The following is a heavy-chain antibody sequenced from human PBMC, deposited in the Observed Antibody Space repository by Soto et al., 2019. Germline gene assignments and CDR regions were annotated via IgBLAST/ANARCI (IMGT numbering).Heavy chain of an antibody. J-gene: IGHJ4*02. CDR2: IIPTIGTT. D-gene: IGHD5-12*01. Sequence: QVQLVQSGAEVKKPGSSVKVSCKASGDTFTIFAISWVRQAPGQGLEWMGGIIPTIGTTNYAQRFQGRITTTGDESTGTAYMELSSLNSEDTAVYYCARDLGSGYDPGDYWGQGTLVTVSS. V-gene: IGHV1-69*12. CDR3: ARDLGSGYDPGDY. CDR1: GDTFTIFA.